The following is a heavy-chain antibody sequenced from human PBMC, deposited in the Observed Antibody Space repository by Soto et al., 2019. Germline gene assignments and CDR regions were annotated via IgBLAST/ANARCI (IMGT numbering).Heavy chain of an antibody. D-gene: IGHD1-1*01. CDR1: GYSFTNYG. J-gene: IGHJ4*02. CDR2: INGYNGNT. Sequence: QVQLVQSGAEVKKPGASVKVSCKASGYSFTNYGFIWVRQAPGQGLEWMGWINGYNGNTNYAPKLQGRFTMTTDTSTSTAYMELGSLTSDDTAVYFCAASTATSSLWGQGTLVTVSS. V-gene: IGHV1-18*01. CDR3: AASTATSSL.